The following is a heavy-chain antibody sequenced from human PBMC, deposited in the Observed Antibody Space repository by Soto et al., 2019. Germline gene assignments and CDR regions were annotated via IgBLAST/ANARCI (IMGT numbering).Heavy chain of an antibody. V-gene: IGHV5-51*01. J-gene: IGHJ3*01. CDR1: GYRFSSYW. CDR3: ARQEYSSWSPAFDF. Sequence: GESLKISCKGSGYRFSSYWIGWVRQMPGKGLEWMGIIYAGDSDTRYSPSFQGQVTISADKSFSTAYLQWSSLKASGTAMYYCARQEYSSWSPAFDFWGQRTMVTV. CDR2: IYAGDSDT. D-gene: IGHD6-6*01.